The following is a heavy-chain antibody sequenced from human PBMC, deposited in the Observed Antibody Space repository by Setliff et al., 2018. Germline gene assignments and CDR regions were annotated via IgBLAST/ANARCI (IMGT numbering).Heavy chain of an antibody. D-gene: IGHD1-26*01. V-gene: IGHV3-23*01. CDR2: ISGSGGST. CDR3: AREVVGAPSAFDI. J-gene: IGHJ3*02. Sequence: LRLSCAASGFTFSSYAMSWVRQAPGKGLEWVSAISGSGGSTYYADSVKGRFTISRDNAKNTLSLQMNTLKAEDTAVYYCAREVVGAPSAFDIWGQGTMVTVSS. CDR1: GFTFSSYA.